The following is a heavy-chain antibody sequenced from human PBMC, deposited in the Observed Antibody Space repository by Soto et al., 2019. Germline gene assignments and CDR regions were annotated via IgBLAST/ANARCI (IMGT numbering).Heavy chain of an antibody. J-gene: IGHJ4*02. D-gene: IGHD7-27*01. CDR2: IYYSGTT. CDR3: ARSYNTTWAAWSP. CDR1: RRSINAYY. V-gene: IGHV4-59*01. Sequence: SDTLSLTGTVSRRSINAYYWRWIRQRPGQGLECIAYIYYSGTTNYNPSFKIRVSISVYASDYRLSVKVKFVTASHTPVYYCARSYNTTWAAWSPRGKGTLVTVSS.